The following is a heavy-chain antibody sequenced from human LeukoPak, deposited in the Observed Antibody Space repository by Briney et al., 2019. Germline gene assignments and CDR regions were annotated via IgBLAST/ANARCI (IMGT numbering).Heavy chain of an antibody. J-gene: IGHJ6*02. Sequence: PGGSLRLSCAASGFTFSSYWMHWVRQAPGKGLEWVSSISSSSSYIYYADSVKGRFTISRDNAKNSLYLQMNSLRAEDTAVYYCARSYGDYLYGMDVWGQGTTVTVSS. D-gene: IGHD4-17*01. CDR2: ISSSSSYI. V-gene: IGHV3-21*01. CDR1: GFTFSSYW. CDR3: ARSYGDYLYGMDV.